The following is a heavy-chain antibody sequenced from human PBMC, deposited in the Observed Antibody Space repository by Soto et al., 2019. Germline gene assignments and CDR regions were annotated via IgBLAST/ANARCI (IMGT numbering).Heavy chain of an antibody. J-gene: IGHJ3*02. CDR1: GGTFSSYA. V-gene: IGHV1-69*01. D-gene: IGHD2-21*02. CDR2: IIPIFGTA. CDR3: ARDDRPTVVTGPRAFDI. Sequence: QVQLVQSWAEVKKPGSSVKVSCKASGGTFSSYAISWVRQAPGQGLEGMVGIIPIFGTANYAQKFQGRVTITADESTSTAYMELRSLRSEDTAVYYCARDDRPTVVTGPRAFDIWGQGTMVTVSS.